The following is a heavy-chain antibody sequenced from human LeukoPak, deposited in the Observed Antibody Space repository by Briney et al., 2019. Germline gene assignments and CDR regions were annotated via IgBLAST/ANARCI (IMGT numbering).Heavy chain of an antibody. D-gene: IGHD2-21*02. J-gene: IGHJ3*02. CDR1: GYTFTSYY. V-gene: IGHV1-46*01. Sequence: ASVTVSFKASGYTFTSYYMQWVRQAPGQGLEWMGIINPSGGSTSYAQKFQGRVTMTRDTSTSTVYMELSSLRSEDTAVYYCARVRVTAGAFDIWGQGTMVTVSS. CDR3: ARVRVTAGAFDI. CDR2: INPSGGST.